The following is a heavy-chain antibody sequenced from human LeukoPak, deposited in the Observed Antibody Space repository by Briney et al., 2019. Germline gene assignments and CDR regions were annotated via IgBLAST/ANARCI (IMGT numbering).Heavy chain of an antibody. CDR1: GFTFSNAW. D-gene: IGHD4-23*01. V-gene: IGHV3-15*01. Sequence: GGSLRLSCAASGFTFSNAWMSWVRQAPGKGLEWVGRMKSKTDGGTTDYAAPVKGRFTISRDDSKNTLYLQMNSLKTEDTAVYYCTTGTVVTPPFDYWGQGTLVTVSS. J-gene: IGHJ4*02. CDR3: TTGTVVTPPFDY. CDR2: MKSKTDGGTT.